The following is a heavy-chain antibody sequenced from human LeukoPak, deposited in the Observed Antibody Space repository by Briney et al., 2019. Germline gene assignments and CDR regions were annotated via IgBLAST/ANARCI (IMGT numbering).Heavy chain of an antibody. CDR2: ISAYSGDT. CDR3: ARDLPDLTYSYDSSGLDY. D-gene: IGHD3-22*01. V-gene: IGHV1-18*01. J-gene: IGHJ4*02. CDR1: GYTFTNYG. Sequence: ASVKVSCKASGYTFTNYGISWVRQAPGQGLEWMGWISAYSGDTNYAQMLQGRVTLTTDASTNTAYMELRSLRSDDTAVYYCARDLPDLTYSYDSSGLDYWGQGTLVTVST.